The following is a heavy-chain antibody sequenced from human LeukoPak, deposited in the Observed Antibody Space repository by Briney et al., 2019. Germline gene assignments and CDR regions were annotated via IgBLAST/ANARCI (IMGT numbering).Heavy chain of an antibody. V-gene: IGHV3-21*01. J-gene: IGHJ4*02. D-gene: IGHD3-16*01. CDR3: ARGPTDRFGYYFDY. Sequence: GGSLRLSCAASGFTFSSYSMNWVRQAPGKGLEWVSSISSSSSYIYYADSVKGRLTISRDNAKNSLYLQMNSLRAEDTAVYYCARGPTDRFGYYFDYWGQGTLVTVSS. CDR1: GFTFSSYS. CDR2: ISSSSSYI.